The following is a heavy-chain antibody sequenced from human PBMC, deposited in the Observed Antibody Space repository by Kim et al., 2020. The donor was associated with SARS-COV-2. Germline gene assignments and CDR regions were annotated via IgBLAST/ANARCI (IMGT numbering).Heavy chain of an antibody. V-gene: IGHV3-23*01. D-gene: IGHD3-22*01. CDR2: ISGSGGST. CDR3: AKGLYYDSSGYPFDN. CDR1: GFTFSSYA. Sequence: GGSLRLSCAASGFTFSSYAMSWVRQAPGKGLEWVSAISGSGGSTYYADSVKGRFTISRDNSKNTLYLQMNSLRAEDTAVYYCAKGLYYDSSGYPFDNWGQGTLVTVSS. J-gene: IGHJ4*02.